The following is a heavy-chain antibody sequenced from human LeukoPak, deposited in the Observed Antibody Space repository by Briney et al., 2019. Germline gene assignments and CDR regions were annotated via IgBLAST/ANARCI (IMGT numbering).Heavy chain of an antibody. D-gene: IGHD1-26*01. V-gene: IGHV4-34*01. J-gene: IGHJ5*02. CDR3: ARSSPWDNWFDP. CDR1: GGSFSGYY. Sequence: PSETLSLTCAVYGGSFSGYYWSWIRQPPGKGLEWIGEINHSGSTNYNPSLKSRVTISVDTSKNQFSLKLSSVTAADTAVYYCARSSPWDNWFDPWGQGTLVTVSS. CDR2: INHSGST.